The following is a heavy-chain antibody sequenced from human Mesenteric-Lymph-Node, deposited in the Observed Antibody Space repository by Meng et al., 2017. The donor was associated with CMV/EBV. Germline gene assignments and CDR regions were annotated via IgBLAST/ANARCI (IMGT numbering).Heavy chain of an antibody. J-gene: IGHJ5*02. V-gene: IGHV3-21*01. D-gene: IGHD3-10*01. CDR1: GFTFSSYS. CDR3: AREKVLTGWFDP. Sequence: GESLKISCAASGFTFSSYSMNWVRQAPGKGLEWVSSISSSSSYIYYADSVKGRFTISRDNAENSLYLQMNSLRAEDTAVYYCAREKVLTGWFDPWGQGTLVTVSS. CDR2: ISSSSSYI.